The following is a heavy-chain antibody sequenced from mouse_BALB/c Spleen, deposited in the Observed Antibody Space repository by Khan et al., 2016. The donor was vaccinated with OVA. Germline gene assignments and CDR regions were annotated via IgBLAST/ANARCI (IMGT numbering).Heavy chain of an antibody. V-gene: IGHV1-4*01. CDR1: GYTFTSHT. D-gene: IGHD2-14*01. CDR2: INPRSGYT. Sequence: QVRLQQSGAELARPGASVKMSCKASGYTFTSHTMHWVKQRPGQGLEWIGYINPRSGYTNYNQKFNDKATLTADKSSSTAYMQLSSLTSEDSAVYYCAIRTTEYVMDYWGQGTSVTVSS. J-gene: IGHJ4*01. CDR3: AIRTTEYVMDY.